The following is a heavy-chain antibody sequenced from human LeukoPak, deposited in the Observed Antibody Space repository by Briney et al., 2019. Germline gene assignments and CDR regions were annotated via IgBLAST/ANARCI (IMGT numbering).Heavy chain of an antibody. J-gene: IGHJ4*02. D-gene: IGHD6-19*01. CDR3: AHREATVAASDY. CDR2: IYWNDDK. V-gene: IGHV2-5*01. Sequence: SGPTLVNPTQTLTLTCTFSGFSFSTRGVGVGWIRQPPGKALEWLAIIYWNDDKRYSPSLRSRLTITKDTSKNQVVLTMTNMDPVDTATYYCAHREATVAASDYWGQGTLVTVSS. CDR1: GFSFSTRGVG.